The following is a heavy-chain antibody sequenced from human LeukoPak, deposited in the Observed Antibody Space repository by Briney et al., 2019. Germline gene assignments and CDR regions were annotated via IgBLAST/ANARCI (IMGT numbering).Heavy chain of an antibody. V-gene: IGHV3-30*18. Sequence: GGSLRLSCAASGFTFSSYDMHWVRQAPGKGLEWVAVISYDGTNKYYADSVKGLFTISRDNSKNTLHLQMNSLRAEDTAVYYCAKDDRGNEAPFDYWGQGTLVTVSS. CDR1: GFTFSSYD. J-gene: IGHJ4*02. CDR2: ISYDGTNK. CDR3: AKDDRGNEAPFDY.